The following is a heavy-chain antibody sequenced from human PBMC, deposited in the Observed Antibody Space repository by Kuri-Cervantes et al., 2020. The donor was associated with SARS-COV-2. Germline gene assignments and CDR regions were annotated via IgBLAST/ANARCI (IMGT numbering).Heavy chain of an antibody. CDR2: IIPILGTA. J-gene: IGHJ4*02. CDR1: GGTFSSYA. D-gene: IGHD4-17*01. V-gene: IGHV1-69*04. Sequence: SVKVSCKASGGTFSSYAISWVRQAPGQGLEWMGRIIPILGTANYAQKFQGRVTITADKSTSTAYMELSSLRSVDTAVYYCARVPYYGPLDYWGQGTLVTVSS. CDR3: ARVPYYGPLDY.